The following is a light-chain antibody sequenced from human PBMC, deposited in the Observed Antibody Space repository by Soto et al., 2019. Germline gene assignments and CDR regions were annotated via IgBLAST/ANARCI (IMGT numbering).Light chain of an antibody. V-gene: IGLV2-23*02. J-gene: IGLJ1*01. CDR2: EVS. CDR3: CSYAGSSTFSYV. CDR1: SSDVWSYNL. Sequence: SALSQPASGSVSPGQSITISCTGTSSDVWSYNLVSWYQQHPGKAPKLMIYEVSKRPSGVSNRCSGSKSGNTASLTISGLQAEDEADYYCCSYAGSSTFSYVFGTGTKVTVL.